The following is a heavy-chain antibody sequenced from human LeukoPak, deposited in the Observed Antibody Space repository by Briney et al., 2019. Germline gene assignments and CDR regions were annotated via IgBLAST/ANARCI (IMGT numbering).Heavy chain of an antibody. CDR1: GYSISKRYY. V-gene: IGHV4-38-2*01. D-gene: IGHD5-12*01. Sequence: PSETLSHTCGVSGYSISKRYYWAWIRQPPGKGPELIGTIYQTGSTYYTPSLGSRLTISVETSKNEFSLILNSETAADRAVDFLSRAGWIVASGIDYWGQGALVTVSS. CDR2: IYQTGST. J-gene: IGHJ4*02. CDR3: SRAGWIVASGIDY.